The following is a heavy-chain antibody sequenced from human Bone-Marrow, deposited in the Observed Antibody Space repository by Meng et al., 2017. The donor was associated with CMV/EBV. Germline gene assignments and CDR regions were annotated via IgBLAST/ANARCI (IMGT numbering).Heavy chain of an antibody. CDR1: GGAVSGYY. J-gene: IGHJ4*02. V-gene: IGHV4-34*01. CDR2: INNNGST. Sequence: GGAVSGYYWRWIRQPPGKGLEWIGEINNNGSTNYNPSLKSRVTISVDTSKNQFSLKLSSVTAADTAVYYCARGRRDYSNYALDYWGQGTLVTVSS. CDR3: ARGRRDYSNYALDY. D-gene: IGHD4-11*01.